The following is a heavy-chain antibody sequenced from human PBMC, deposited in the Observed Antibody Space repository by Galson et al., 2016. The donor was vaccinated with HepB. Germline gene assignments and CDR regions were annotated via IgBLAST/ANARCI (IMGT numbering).Heavy chain of an antibody. Sequence: SLRLSCAASGFTFTQCWMHWVRLVPGKGLAWVGRINNDGSSTNYADSAKGRFTITRDKVENTVYLQMNSLTVEDTAIYFCARGPRYQVHYAMDAWGRGTTVTVS. D-gene: IGHD2-2*01. CDR2: INNDGSST. J-gene: IGHJ6*02. CDR3: ARGPRYQVHYAMDA. V-gene: IGHV3-74*01. CDR1: GFTFTQCW.